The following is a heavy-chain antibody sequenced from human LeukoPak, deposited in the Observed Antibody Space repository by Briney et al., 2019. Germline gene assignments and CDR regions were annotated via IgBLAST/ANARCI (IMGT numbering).Heavy chain of an antibody. CDR2: IKSKIDGGTT. J-gene: IGHJ4*02. V-gene: IGHV3-15*01. CDR1: GFTFRSYN. Sequence: GGSLRLSCAASGFTFRSYNMNWVRQAPGKGLEWVGRIKSKIDGGTTDYAAPVKGRFTISRDDSKNTLYLQMNSLKTEDTAVYYCATDGYYFDSSGSPSNCWGQGTLVTVSS. D-gene: IGHD3-22*01. CDR3: ATDGYYFDSSGSPSNC.